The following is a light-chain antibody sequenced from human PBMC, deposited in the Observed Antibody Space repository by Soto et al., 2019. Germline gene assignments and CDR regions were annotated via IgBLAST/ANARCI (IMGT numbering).Light chain of an antibody. CDR2: EVT. Sequence: QSALTQPASLSGSPGQSITISCAGTSSDIGGSKYVSWYQQHPGKAPKLIIYEVTKRPSGVSSRFSASKSGNTASLTISGVQAEDEADYYCCSYAGTTTWVFGGGTQLTVL. V-gene: IGLV2-23*02. CDR3: CSYAGTTTWV. CDR1: SSDIGGSKY. J-gene: IGLJ3*02.